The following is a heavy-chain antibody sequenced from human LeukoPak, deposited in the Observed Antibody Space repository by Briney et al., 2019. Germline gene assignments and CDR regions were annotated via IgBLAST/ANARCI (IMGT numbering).Heavy chain of an antibody. D-gene: IGHD2-8*01. J-gene: IGHJ4*02. Sequence: GGSLRLSCAASGFTFRNYWMGWVRQAPGRGLEWVANTKPDGSAEYYADSVRVRFTTSRDNDNNVLYLQMNRLRAEDTAVYYCARDGVLNTNLDHWGQGTLVTVSS. CDR2: TKPDGSAE. CDR3: ARDGVLNTNLDH. V-gene: IGHV3-7*01. CDR1: GFTFRNYW.